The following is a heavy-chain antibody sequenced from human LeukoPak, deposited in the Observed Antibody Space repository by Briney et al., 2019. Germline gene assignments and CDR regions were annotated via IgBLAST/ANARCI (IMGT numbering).Heavy chain of an antibody. CDR3: ARGQYYYDSSGYYFGDY. J-gene: IGHJ4*02. Sequence: ASVKVSCKASRYTFTGYYMHWVRQAPGQGLEWMGWINPNSGGTNYAQKFQGRVTMTRDTSISTAYMELSRLRSDDTAVYYCARGQYYYDSSGYYFGDYWGQGTLVTVSS. CDR1: RYTFTGYY. D-gene: IGHD3-22*01. CDR2: INPNSGGT. V-gene: IGHV1-2*02.